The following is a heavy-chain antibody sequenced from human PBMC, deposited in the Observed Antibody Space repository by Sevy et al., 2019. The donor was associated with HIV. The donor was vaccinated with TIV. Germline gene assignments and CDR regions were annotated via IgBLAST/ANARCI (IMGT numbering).Heavy chain of an antibody. V-gene: IGHV3-43*01. J-gene: IGHJ4*02. CDR2: ISWDGGST. Sequence: GGSLRLSCAASGFTFDDYTMHWVRQAPGKGLEWVSLISWDGGSTYYAHSVKGRFTISRDNSKNSLYLQMNSLRTEDTALYYCAKQAAAGRFYFDYWGQGTLVTVSS. CDR3: AKQAAAGRFYFDY. D-gene: IGHD6-13*01. CDR1: GFTFDDYT.